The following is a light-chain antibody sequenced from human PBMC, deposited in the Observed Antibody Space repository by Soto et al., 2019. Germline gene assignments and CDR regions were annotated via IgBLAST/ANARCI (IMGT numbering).Light chain of an antibody. CDR3: CSYAGSDGYV. V-gene: IGLV2-8*01. Sequence: QSVLTQPPSASGSTGQSVAISCTGTSSDVGGYNYVSWYQHHPGKAPKLMIYGVSKRPSGVPDRFSGSKSGNTASLTVSGLQAEDEADYYCCSYAGSDGYVFRTGNKVTVL. CDR1: SSDVGGYNY. J-gene: IGLJ1*01. CDR2: GVS.